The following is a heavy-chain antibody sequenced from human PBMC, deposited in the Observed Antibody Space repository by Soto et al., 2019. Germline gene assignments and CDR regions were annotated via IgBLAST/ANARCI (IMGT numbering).Heavy chain of an antibody. J-gene: IGHJ4*02. Sequence: LRLSCAASGFSLNDYGMHWVRQPPGKGLEWVADISYDGRNKYYTDSVRGRFTISRDISKGTLYLQMNSLRPEDTAVYYCAKSNRGAYDTPDFWGQGTPVTVSS. CDR3: AKSNRGAYDTPDF. CDR1: GFSLNDYG. CDR2: ISYDGRNK. V-gene: IGHV3-30*18. D-gene: IGHD3-22*01.